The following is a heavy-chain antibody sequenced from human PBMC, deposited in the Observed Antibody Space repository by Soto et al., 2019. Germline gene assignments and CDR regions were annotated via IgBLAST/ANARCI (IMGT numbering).Heavy chain of an antibody. CDR2: IIPIFGTA. CDR1: GGTFSSYA. V-gene: IGHV1-69*01. J-gene: IGHJ5*02. D-gene: IGHD6-13*01. CDR3: ARDRGIAAAGSSNWFDP. Sequence: QVQLVQSGAEVKKPGSSVKVSCKASGGTFSSYAISWVRQAPGQGLEWMGGIIPIFGTANYAQKFQGRVTITADESTSTAYMELSSLRSEGTAVYYCARDRGIAAAGSSNWFDPWGQGTLVTVSS.